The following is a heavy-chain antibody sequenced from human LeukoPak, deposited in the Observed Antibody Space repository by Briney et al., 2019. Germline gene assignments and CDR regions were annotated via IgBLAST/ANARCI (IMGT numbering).Heavy chain of an antibody. CDR2: INHSGST. CDR3: ARGGPYQELDY. V-gene: IGHV4-34*01. Sequence: SETLSLTCAVYGGSFSGYYWSWIRQPPGKGLEWIGEINHSGSTNYNPSLKSLVTISVDTSKNQFSLKLSSVTAADTAVYYCARGGPYQELDYWGQGTLVTVSS. J-gene: IGHJ4*02. D-gene: IGHD2-2*01. CDR1: GGSFSGYY.